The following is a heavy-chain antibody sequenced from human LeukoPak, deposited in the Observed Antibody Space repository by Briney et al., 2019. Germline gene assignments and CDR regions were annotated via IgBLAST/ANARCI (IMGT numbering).Heavy chain of an antibody. CDR2: IKNDGAVK. V-gene: IGHV3-7*01. Sequence: GGSLRLSCAASGFTFSYHWMTWVRQAPGKGLEWVANIKNDGAVKNYVDSVKGRFTISRDNAKNSLYLQMNSLRAEDTAVYYCARDRGDKHFDYWGQGTMVTVSS. D-gene: IGHD2-21*02. CDR3: ARDRGDKHFDY. J-gene: IGHJ4*02. CDR1: GFTFSYHW.